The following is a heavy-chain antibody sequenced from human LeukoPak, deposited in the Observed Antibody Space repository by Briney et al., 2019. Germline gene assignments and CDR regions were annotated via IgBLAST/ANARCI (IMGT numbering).Heavy chain of an antibody. CDR1: GFTFGSYA. CDR2: ISYDGSNK. D-gene: IGHD2-8*01. Sequence: GGSLRLSCAASGFTFGSYAMHWVRQAPGKGLEWVAVISYDGSNKYYADSVKGRFTISRDNSKNTLYLQMNSLRAEDTAVYYCARDSKMVYAHNYYYYMDVRGKGTTVTVSS. V-gene: IGHV3-30*01. J-gene: IGHJ6*03. CDR3: ARDSKMVYAHNYYYYMDV.